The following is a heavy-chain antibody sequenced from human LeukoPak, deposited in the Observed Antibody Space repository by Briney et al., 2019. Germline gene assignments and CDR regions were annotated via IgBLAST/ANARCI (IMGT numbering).Heavy chain of an antibody. CDR1: GGFISNYH. Sequence: TSETLSLTCSVSGGFISNYHWSWIRQPPGKGQELIGYIYYSGSTNYNPSLKSRVTISVDTSKNPFSLKLSSVTAADTAVYYCARIIAVAGSCDYMDVWGKGTTVTISS. V-gene: IGHV4-59*01. J-gene: IGHJ6*03. CDR3: ARIIAVAGSCDYMDV. CDR2: IYYSGST. D-gene: IGHD6-19*01.